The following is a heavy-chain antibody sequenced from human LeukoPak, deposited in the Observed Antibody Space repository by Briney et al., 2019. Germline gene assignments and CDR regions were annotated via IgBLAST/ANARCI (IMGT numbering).Heavy chain of an antibody. Sequence: GESLKISCKGSGYSFTSYWIGWVRQMPGKGLEWMGIIYPGDSDTRYSPSFQGQVTISADKSISTAYLQWSSLKASDTAMYYCASRYDFWSCLHPIIDYYYYYMDVWGKGTTVTVSS. D-gene: IGHD3-3*01. J-gene: IGHJ6*03. CDR3: ASRYDFWSCLHPIIDYYYYYMDV. CDR1: GYSFTSYW. CDR2: IYPGDSDT. V-gene: IGHV5-51*01.